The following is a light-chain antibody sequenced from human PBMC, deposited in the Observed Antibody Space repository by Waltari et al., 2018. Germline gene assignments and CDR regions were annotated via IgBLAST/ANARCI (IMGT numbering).Light chain of an antibody. CDR3: CSYVDTTSWL. V-gene: IGLV2-23*02. CDR1: SSDIGNYNF. Sequence: QSALTQPASVSGSPGQSITISCTGTSSDIGNYNFVSWYQHQPGQAPELVIYDVSARPSGVSNRFSGSKSCNTASLTISGLRPEDEADYYGCSYVDTTSWLFGGGTKLT. CDR2: DVS. J-gene: IGLJ3*02.